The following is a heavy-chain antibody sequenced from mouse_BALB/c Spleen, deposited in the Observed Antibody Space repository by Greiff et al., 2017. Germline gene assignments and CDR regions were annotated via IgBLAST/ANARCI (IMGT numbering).Heavy chain of an antibody. CDR2: IDPSDSYT. V-gene: IGHV1-69*02. Sequence: VQLQQPGAELVKPGASVKLSCKASGYTFTSYWMHWVKQRPGQGLEWIGEIDPSDSYTNYNQKFKGKATLTVDKSSSTAYMQLSSLTSEDSAVYYCARGAIYGIQFDYWGQGTTLTVSS. CDR3: ARGAIYGIQFDY. CDR1: GYTFTSYW. J-gene: IGHJ2*01. D-gene: IGHD2-1*01.